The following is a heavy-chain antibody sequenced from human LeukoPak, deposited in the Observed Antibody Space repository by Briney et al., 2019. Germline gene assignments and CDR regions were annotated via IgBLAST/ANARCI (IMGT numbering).Heavy chain of an antibody. Sequence: GGSLRLSCAASGFTFRTYSVNWVRRAPGKGLEWVSSISSSGTHIYYAYSVKGRFTISRDNAMNSLYLQMNSLRAEDTAVYYCARALAAAGTGYYFDYWGQGTLVTVSS. CDR2: ISSSGTHI. V-gene: IGHV3-21*01. CDR1: GFTFRTYS. CDR3: ARALAAAGTGYYFDY. J-gene: IGHJ4*02. D-gene: IGHD6-13*01.